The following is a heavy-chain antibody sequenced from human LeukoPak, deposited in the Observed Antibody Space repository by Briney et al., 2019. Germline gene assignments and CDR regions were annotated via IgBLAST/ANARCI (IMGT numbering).Heavy chain of an antibody. Sequence: GGSLRLSCAASGFTFSSHRMSWVRQAPGKGLEWVANIKKDGSEKYYVDSVEGRFTISRDNAKNSLYLQMNSLRGEDTALYYCARDGTPSYTSGWVYMDVWGKGTTVTISS. CDR1: GFTFSSHR. J-gene: IGHJ6*04. CDR2: IKKDGSEK. CDR3: ARDGTPSYTSGWVYMDV. V-gene: IGHV3-7*01. D-gene: IGHD6-25*01.